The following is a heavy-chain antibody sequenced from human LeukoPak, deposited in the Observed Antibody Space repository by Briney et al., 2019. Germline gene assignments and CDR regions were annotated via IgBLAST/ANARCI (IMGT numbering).Heavy chain of an antibody. CDR2: ISRSSNYR. V-gene: IGHV3-21*01. CDR1: GFIFSNYV. J-gene: IGHJ6*03. CDR3: ARQYYMDV. Sequence: GALRLSCAGSGFIFSNYVMNWVRQAPGKGLEWVSSISRSSNYRYYADSVKGRFTISRDNAKNSLYLQMNSLRAEDTAVYYCARQYYMDVWGKGTTVTVSS.